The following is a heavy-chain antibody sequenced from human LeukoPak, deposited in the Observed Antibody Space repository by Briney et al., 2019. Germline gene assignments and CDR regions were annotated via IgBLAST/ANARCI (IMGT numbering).Heavy chain of an antibody. Sequence: SETLSLTCAVYGGSFSGYYWSWIRQPPGKGLEWIGSIYYTGNTYYNASLKSRVTISIDTSKNQFSLKLTSVTAADTAVYYCARVSSSWYQDWYFDLWGRGTLVTVSS. CDR3: ARVSSSWYQDWYFDL. J-gene: IGHJ2*01. V-gene: IGHV4-34*01. CDR2: IYYTGNT. CDR1: GGSFSGYY. D-gene: IGHD6-13*01.